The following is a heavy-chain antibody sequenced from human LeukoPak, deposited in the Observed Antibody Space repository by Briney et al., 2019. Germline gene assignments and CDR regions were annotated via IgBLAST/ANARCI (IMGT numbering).Heavy chain of an antibody. Sequence: GGSLRLSCAASGFTFSSYAMSWVRQAPGKGLEWVSAISDSGGRTYYADSVKGRFTISRDNSKNTLYLQMNSLRAEDTAVYSCAKGGIVGAPSHFDYWGQGTLVTVSS. CDR1: GFTFSSYA. CDR3: AKGGIVGAPSHFDY. D-gene: IGHD1-26*01. V-gene: IGHV3-23*01. CDR2: ISDSGGRT. J-gene: IGHJ4*02.